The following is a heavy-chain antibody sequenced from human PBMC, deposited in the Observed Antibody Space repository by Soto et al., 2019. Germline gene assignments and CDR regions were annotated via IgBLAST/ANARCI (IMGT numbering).Heavy chain of an antibody. D-gene: IGHD5-12*01. CDR3: AKEIPNKVEMATILPT. V-gene: IGHV3-23*01. CDR1: GFTFSSYA. J-gene: IGHJ4*02. CDR2: ISGSGGST. Sequence: GGSLRLSCAASGFTFSSYAMSWVRQAPGKGLEWVSAISGSGGSTYYADSVKGRFTISRDNSKNTLYLQMNSLRAEDTAVYYCAKEIPNKVEMATILPTWGQGTLVTVSS.